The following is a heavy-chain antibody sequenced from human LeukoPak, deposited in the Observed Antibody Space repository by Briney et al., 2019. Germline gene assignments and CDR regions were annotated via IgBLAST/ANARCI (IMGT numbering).Heavy chain of an antibody. J-gene: IGHJ4*02. CDR3: ANQYFDF. Sequence: PSETLSLTCTVSGGSISSGGYYWSWIWQPAGKGLEWIGRIYTSGSTNYNPSLKSRVTISVDTSKNQFSLKLSSVTAADTAVYYCANQYFDFWGQGALVTVSS. CDR2: IYTSGST. CDR1: GGSISSGGYY. D-gene: IGHD1-14*01. V-gene: IGHV4-61*02.